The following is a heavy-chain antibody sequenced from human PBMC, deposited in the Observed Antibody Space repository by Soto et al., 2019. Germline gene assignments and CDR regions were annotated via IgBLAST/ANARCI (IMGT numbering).Heavy chain of an antibody. CDR3: AKDDYDFWNYYMDV. CDR2: ISYDGSNK. Sequence: GGSLRLSCAASGFTFSSYGMHWVRQAPGKGLEWVAVISYDGSNKYYADSVKGRFTISRDNSKNTLYLQMNSLRAEDTAVYYCAKDDYDFWNYYMDVWGKGTTVTVSS. V-gene: IGHV3-30*18. J-gene: IGHJ6*03. CDR1: GFTFSSYG. D-gene: IGHD3-3*01.